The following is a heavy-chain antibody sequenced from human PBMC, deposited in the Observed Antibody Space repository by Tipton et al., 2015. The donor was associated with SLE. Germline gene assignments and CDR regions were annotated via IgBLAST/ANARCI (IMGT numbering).Heavy chain of an antibody. CDR2: ISGSGGST. CDR1: GFTFSSYW. D-gene: IGHD5-12*01. J-gene: IGHJ4*02. CDR3: ARTRTVATIRYYFDF. Sequence: SLRLSCAASGFTFSSYWMHWVRQAPGKGLEWVSAISGSGGSTYYADSVKGRFTISRDNSKNTLYLQMNSLRAEDTAVYYCARTRTVATIRYYFDFWGQGTLVTVSS. V-gene: IGHV3-23*01.